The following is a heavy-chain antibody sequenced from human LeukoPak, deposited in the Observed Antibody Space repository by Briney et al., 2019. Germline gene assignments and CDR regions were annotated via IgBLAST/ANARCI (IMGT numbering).Heavy chain of an antibody. CDR2: ISTSSNYI. J-gene: IGHJ3*02. CDR1: GSTFNNYN. D-gene: IGHD6-19*01. Sequence: PGGSPRLSCAASGSTFNNYNMNWVRQAPGKGLEWVSSISTSSNYIYYADSVKGRFTISRDNAKNSLYLQMNRLRAEDTALYYCARGDDSSGWRGAAFDIWGQGTMVTVSS. V-gene: IGHV3-21*01. CDR3: ARGDDSSGWRGAAFDI.